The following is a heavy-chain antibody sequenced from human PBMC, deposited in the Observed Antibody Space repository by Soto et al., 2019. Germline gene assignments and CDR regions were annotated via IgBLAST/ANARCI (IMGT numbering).Heavy chain of an antibody. D-gene: IGHD2-15*01. Sequence: LSLTCTVSGASISSSGYYWGWIRQPPGKGLEWIGSIFYSGTTYYNPSLKSRVTLSVDTSRSQFSLKLSSVTAADTAVYYCARGAGSPTYYYNMDVWGQGTTVTVSS. J-gene: IGHJ6*02. V-gene: IGHV4-39*01. CDR2: IFYSGTT. CDR1: GASISSSGYY. CDR3: ARGAGSPTYYYNMDV.